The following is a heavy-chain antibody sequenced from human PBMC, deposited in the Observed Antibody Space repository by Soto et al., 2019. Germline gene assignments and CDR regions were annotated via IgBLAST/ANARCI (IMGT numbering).Heavy chain of an antibody. CDR3: ARNRPGALFDY. V-gene: IGHV4-38-2*02. Sequence: SETLSLTCAVFGSTISSAYYWGWIRQSPGRGLEWIGSIYHSGSIYHSASTHYNPSLKSRVTISVDTSKNQFSLRLASVTAADTAVYYCARNRPGALFDYWGQGALVTVSS. CDR1: GSTISSAYY. CDR2: IYHSAST. J-gene: IGHJ4*02. D-gene: IGHD3-10*01.